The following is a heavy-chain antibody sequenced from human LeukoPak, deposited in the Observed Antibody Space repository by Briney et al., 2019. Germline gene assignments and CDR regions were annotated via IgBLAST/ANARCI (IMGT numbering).Heavy chain of an antibody. D-gene: IGHD5-12*01. V-gene: IGHV3-48*03. CDR2: ISSSGSTI. CDR1: GFTFSSYE. Sequence: GGSLRLSCAASGFTFSSYEMNWVRQAPGKGLEWVSYISSSGSTIYYADSVKGRFTISRDNSKNTLYLQMNSLRAEDTAVYYCAKDRRGYSGYDGDYFDNWGQGTLVTVSS. J-gene: IGHJ4*02. CDR3: AKDRRGYSGYDGDYFDN.